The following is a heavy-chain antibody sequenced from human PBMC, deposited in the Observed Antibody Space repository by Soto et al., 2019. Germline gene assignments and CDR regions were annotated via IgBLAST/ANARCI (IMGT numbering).Heavy chain of an antibody. V-gene: IGHV1-46*01. D-gene: IGHD2-15*01. CDR2: SNPSGGST. CDR1: GYTFTSYY. CDR3: ARDPGLRSYYYGMDV. Sequence: GXAVKVSCKASGYTFTSYYMHWVRQAPVQGLEWMGVSNPSGGSTTYAQKFQGRVTMTRDTSTSTVYMELSSLRSDDTAVYHCARDPGLRSYYYGMDVWGQGTTVTVSS. J-gene: IGHJ6*02.